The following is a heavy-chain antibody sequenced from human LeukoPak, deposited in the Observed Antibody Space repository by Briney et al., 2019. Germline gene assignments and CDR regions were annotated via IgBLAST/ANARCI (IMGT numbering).Heavy chain of an antibody. J-gene: IGHJ4*02. CDR1: GFTFYDYA. CDR3: AKMVSRYCSSTSCGYFDY. Sequence: PGGSLRLSCAASGFTFYDYAMHWGRQAPGKGLEWVSGFSCTSGSTGYAAYVKRRLTISRDNAKNSLYLQMNSLRAEDTALYYCAKMVSRYCSSTSCGYFDYWGQGTLVTVSS. V-gene: IGHV3-9*01. CDR2: FSCTSGST. D-gene: IGHD2-2*01.